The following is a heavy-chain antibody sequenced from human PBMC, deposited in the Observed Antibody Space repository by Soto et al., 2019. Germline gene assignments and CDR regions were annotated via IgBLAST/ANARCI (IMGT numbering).Heavy chain of an antibody. J-gene: IGHJ5*02. CDR3: ASSYYSTTGSRWFDP. CDR2: IIPIFGTA. CDR1: GGTFSSYA. V-gene: IGHV1-69*13. D-gene: IGHD1-1*01. Sequence: SVKVSSKASGGTFSSYAISWVRQAPGQGLEWMGGIIPIFGTANYAQKFQGRVTITADESTSTAYMELSSLRSEDTAVYYCASSYYSTTGSRWFDPWGQGTLVTVSS.